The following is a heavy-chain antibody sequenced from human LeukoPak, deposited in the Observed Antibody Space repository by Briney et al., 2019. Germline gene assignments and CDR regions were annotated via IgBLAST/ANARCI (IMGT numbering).Heavy chain of an antibody. J-gene: IGHJ4*02. CDR2: IYYSGST. CDR1: GGSISSYY. Sequence: SSETLSLTCTVSGGSISSYYWSWIRQPPGKGLEWIGYIYYSGSTNYNPSLKSRVTISVDTSKNQFSLKLSSVTAADTAVYYCARFPDGYYGSGSSDYWGQGTLVTVSS. CDR3: ARFPDGYYGSGSSDY. V-gene: IGHV4-59*01. D-gene: IGHD3-10*01.